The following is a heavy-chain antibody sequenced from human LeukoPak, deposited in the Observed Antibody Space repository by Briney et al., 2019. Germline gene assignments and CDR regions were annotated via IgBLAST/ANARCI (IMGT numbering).Heavy chain of an antibody. CDR3: AREMRSPRGGFDY. CDR2: IYYSGST. V-gene: IGHV4-59*12. D-gene: IGHD3-10*01. CDR1: GGSISTYY. J-gene: IGHJ4*02. Sequence: PSETLSLTCTVSGGSISTYYWSWIRQPPGKGLEWIGYIYYSGSTNYNPSLKGRITISVDTSKSQFSLKLRSVTAADTAVYYCAREMRSPRGGFDYWDQGTLVTVSS.